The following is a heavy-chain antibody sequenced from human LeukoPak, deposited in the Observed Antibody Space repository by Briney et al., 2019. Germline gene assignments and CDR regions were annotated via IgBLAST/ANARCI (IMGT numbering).Heavy chain of an antibody. V-gene: IGHV4-39*01. Sequence: PSETLSLTCTVSGGSISSSSYYWGWIRQPPGKGLELIGSIYYSGSTYYNPSLKSRVTISVDTSKNQFSLKLSSVTAADTAVYYCARNTRFLEWPYFDYWGQGTLVTVSS. CDR1: GGSISSSSYY. D-gene: IGHD3-3*01. CDR3: ARNTRFLEWPYFDY. CDR2: IYYSGST. J-gene: IGHJ4*02.